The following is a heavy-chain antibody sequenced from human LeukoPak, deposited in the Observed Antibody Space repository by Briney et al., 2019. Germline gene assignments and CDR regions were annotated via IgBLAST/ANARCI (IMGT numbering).Heavy chain of an antibody. D-gene: IGHD5/OR15-5a*01. J-gene: IGHJ4*02. V-gene: IGHV3-23*01. CDR3: AKEGVYEGYFDY. Sequence: GGSLRLSCAASGFTFNTYWMHWVRQAPGKGLEWVSAISGSGDSTYYADSVRGRFTISRDNSKNTLYLQMNSLRAEDTAVYYCAKEGVYEGYFDYWGQGTLVTVSS. CDR2: ISGSGDST. CDR1: GFTFNTYW.